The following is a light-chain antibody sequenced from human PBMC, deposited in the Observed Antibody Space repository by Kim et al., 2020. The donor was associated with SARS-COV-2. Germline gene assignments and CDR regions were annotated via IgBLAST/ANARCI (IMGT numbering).Light chain of an antibody. CDR1: QSVSSN. CDR3: HQYNNWPLT. V-gene: IGKV3-15*01. J-gene: IGKJ4*01. Sequence: EIVMTQSPATLSMSPGERATLSCRASQSVSSNLAWYQQKPGQAPRLLIHGASTRATGIPARFSGSGSGTQFTLTISSLQSEDFAVYYCHQYNNWPLTFGGGTKVEI. CDR2: GAS.